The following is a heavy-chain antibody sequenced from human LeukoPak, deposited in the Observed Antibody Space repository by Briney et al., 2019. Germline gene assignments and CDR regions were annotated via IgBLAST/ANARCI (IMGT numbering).Heavy chain of an antibody. Sequence: ASVKVSCKASGYTFTGYYMHWVRQAPGQGLEWMGRINPNSGGTNYAQKFQDRVTMTRDTSISTAYMELSRLRSDDTAVYYCARVPAGYDSSGYYSPHFDYWGQGTLVTVSS. CDR2: INPNSGGT. CDR3: ARVPAGYDSSGYYSPHFDY. CDR1: GYTFTGYY. J-gene: IGHJ4*02. V-gene: IGHV1-2*06. D-gene: IGHD3-22*01.